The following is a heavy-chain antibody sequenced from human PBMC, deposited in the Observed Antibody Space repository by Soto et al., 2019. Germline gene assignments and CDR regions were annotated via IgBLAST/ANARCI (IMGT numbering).Heavy chain of an antibody. D-gene: IGHD4-17*01. J-gene: IGHJ4*02. V-gene: IGHV1-3*01. CDR2: INAGNGNT. Sequence: ASVKVSCKASGYTFTSYAMHWVRQAPGQRLEWMGWINAGNGNTKYSQKFQVRVTITRDTSASTAYMELSSLRSEDTAVFYCARIGYGDYDPIDYWGQGTLVTVSS. CDR1: GYTFTSYA. CDR3: ARIGYGDYDPIDY.